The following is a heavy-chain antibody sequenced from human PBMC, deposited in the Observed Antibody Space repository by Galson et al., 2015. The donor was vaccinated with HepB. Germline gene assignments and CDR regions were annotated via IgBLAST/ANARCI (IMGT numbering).Heavy chain of an antibody. V-gene: IGHV3-30-3*01. CDR2: ISYNGNDK. J-gene: IGHJ4*02. Sequence: SLRLSCAASGFTFSSHSMHWVRQAPGKGLEWVALISYNGNDKYYADSVRGRFTISRDDSKNTLYPQMNSLRREDTALYYCASSGYSYGQIDYWGQGTLVTVSS. D-gene: IGHD5-18*01. CDR1: GFTFSSHS. CDR3: ASSGYSYGQIDY.